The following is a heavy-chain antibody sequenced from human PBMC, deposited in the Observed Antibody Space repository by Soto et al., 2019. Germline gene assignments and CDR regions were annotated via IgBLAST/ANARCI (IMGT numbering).Heavy chain of an antibody. CDR1: GGTFSSYA. J-gene: IGHJ6*02. CDR3: ASSRITIFGVPPMATYYYYGMDV. V-gene: IGHV1-69*01. D-gene: IGHD3-3*01. CDR2: IIPIFSTA. Sequence: QVQLAQSGAEVKKPWSSVKVSCKASGGTFSSYAISWVRQAPGQGHEWIGRIIPIFSTANYAQKFQGRVTITADESTSTVYVELSSLRSEDTAVFYCASSRITIFGVPPMATYYYYGMDVWGQGTTVTVSS.